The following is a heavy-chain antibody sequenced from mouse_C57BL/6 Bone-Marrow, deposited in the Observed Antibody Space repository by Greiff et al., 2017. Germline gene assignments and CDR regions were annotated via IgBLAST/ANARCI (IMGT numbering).Heavy chain of an antibody. D-gene: IGHD2-5*01. CDR1: GFTFSSYA. Sequence: EVLLVESGGGLVKPGGSLKLSCAASGFTFSSYAMSWVRQTPEKRLEWIATISDGGSYTYYPDNVKGRFTISRDKAKNNLYLQLSHLKSEDTAVYYCARDGSLSKAMDYWGQGTTLTVSS. V-gene: IGHV5-4*01. CDR2: ISDGGSYT. J-gene: IGHJ4*01. CDR3: ARDGSLSKAMDY.